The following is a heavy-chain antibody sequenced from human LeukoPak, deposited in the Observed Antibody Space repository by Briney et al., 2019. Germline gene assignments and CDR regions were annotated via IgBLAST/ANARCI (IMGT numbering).Heavy chain of an antibody. Sequence: PGGSLRLSCAASGFTFSSYSMNWVRQAPGKGLEWVSSISSSSSYIYYADSVKGRFTISRDNAKNSLYLQMNSLRAEDTAVYYCARRADINYFYMDVWGKGTTVTVSS. J-gene: IGHJ6*03. V-gene: IGHV3-21*01. CDR2: ISSSSSYI. CDR1: GFTFSSYS. CDR3: ARRADINYFYMDV.